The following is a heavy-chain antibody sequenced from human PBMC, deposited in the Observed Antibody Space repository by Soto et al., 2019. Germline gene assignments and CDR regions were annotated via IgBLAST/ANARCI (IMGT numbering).Heavy chain of an antibody. D-gene: IGHD6-19*01. CDR1: GFTFNSYW. CDR2: IKQVGSEK. V-gene: IGHV3-7*04. CDR3: AGVHSSGWGGGFDI. Sequence: EVQLVESGGGLVQPGGSLRLSCAASGFTFNSYWMSWVRQAPGKGLEWVANIKQVGSEKYYVDSVKGRFTISRDNANNSLYLQMDSLRAEGTAVYYCAGVHSSGWGGGFDIWGQGTMVTVSS. J-gene: IGHJ3*02.